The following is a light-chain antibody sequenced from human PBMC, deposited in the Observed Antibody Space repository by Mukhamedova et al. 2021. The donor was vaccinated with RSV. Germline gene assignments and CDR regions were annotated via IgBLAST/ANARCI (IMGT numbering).Light chain of an antibody. Sequence: TGTSSDVGGYNYVSWYQQHPDKAPKLMIYEVSKRPSGVPDRFSGSKSGNTASLTVSGLQAEDEADYYCSSYAGSNNYVFGTGTKV. J-gene: IGLJ1*01. V-gene: IGLV2-8*01. CDR1: SSDVGGYNY. CDR2: EVS. CDR3: SSYAGSNNYV.